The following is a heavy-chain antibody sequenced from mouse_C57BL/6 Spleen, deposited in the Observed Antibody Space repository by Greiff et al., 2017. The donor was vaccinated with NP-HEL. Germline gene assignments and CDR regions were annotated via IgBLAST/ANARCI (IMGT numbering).Heavy chain of an antibody. CDR2: IYPRSGNT. CDR3: ARFRDYYGSSPHWYFDV. CDR1: GYTFTSYG. J-gene: IGHJ1*03. Sequence: VQLQQSGAELARPGASVKLSCKASGYTFTSYGISWVKQRTGQGLEWIGEIYPRSGNTYYNEKFKGKATLTADKSSSTAYMELRSLTSEDSAVYFCARFRDYYGSSPHWYFDVWGTGTTVTVSS. D-gene: IGHD1-1*01. V-gene: IGHV1-81*01.